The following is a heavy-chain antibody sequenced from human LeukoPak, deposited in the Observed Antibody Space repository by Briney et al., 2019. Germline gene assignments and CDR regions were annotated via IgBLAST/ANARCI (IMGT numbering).Heavy chain of an antibody. CDR1: GFSFSTYS. J-gene: IGHJ3*02. Sequence: GGSLRLSCAASGFSFSTYSMNWVRQVPGKGLEWVSSISKTSVYIYYADSLKGRFTVSRDNAKNSLCLQMNSLRAEDTAVYYCARGQAGSYTILNGFDIWGQGTMVTVSS. V-gene: IGHV3-21*01. CDR3: ARGQAGSYTILNGFDI. CDR2: ISKTSVYI. D-gene: IGHD1-26*01.